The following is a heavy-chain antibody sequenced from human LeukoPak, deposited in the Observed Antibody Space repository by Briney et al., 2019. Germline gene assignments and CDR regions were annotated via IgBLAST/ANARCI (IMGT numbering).Heavy chain of an antibody. CDR2: IHYTGST. V-gene: IGHV4-59*01. CDR1: GGSISSYY. Sequence: SETLSLTCTVSGGSISSYYWSWIRQSPGKGLECIGYIHYTGSTNYNPSLKSRVTISVETSKNQFSLKLRSVTAADTAVYYCARGGYYGSGNDFRFDPWGQGTLVTVSS. CDR3: ARGGYYGSGNDFRFDP. J-gene: IGHJ5*02. D-gene: IGHD3-10*01.